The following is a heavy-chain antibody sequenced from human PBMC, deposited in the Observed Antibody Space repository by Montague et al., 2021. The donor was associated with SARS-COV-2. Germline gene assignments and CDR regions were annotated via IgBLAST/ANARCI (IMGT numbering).Heavy chain of an antibody. D-gene: IGHD5-12*01. J-gene: IGHJ6*02. CDR1: GFTVTSSY. Sequence: SLRLSCAASGFTVTSSYMSWVRQAPGKGLEWVSVIYDGGSTYYADSVKGRFTISRDNSKNTLYLQMNSLRAEDTAVYYCARGGGLRNYGMDAWGQGTTVTVSS. V-gene: IGHV3-53*01. CDR3: ARGGGLRNYGMDA. CDR2: IYDGGST.